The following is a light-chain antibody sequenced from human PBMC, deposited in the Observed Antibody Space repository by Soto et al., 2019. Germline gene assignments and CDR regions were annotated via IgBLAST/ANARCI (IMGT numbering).Light chain of an antibody. CDR3: QQYFTSPWT. CDR2: WAS. J-gene: IGKJ1*01. V-gene: IGKV4-1*01. CDR1: QSILDRSRNKYY. Sequence: DIVMTQSPDSLAVSLGERATFNCKSSQSILDRSRNKYYLAWYQQKSGQPPKLLIYWASLREPGVPDRFTGSGSGTDSTLTINSLQAEDGAVYYCQQYFTSPWTFGQGTKVEI.